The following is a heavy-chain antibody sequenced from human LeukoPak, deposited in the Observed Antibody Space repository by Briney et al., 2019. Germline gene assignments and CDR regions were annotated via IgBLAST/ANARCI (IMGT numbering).Heavy chain of an antibody. CDR3: AKVGGYSSSWYRYYFDY. CDR2: ISGSGGST. CDR1: GFTFSSYA. D-gene: IGHD6-13*01. J-gene: IGHJ4*02. Sequence: PGGSLRLSCAASGFTFSSYAMSSVRQAPGKGLEWVSAISGSGGSTYYADSVKGRFTISRDNSKNTLYLQMNSLRAEDTAVYYCAKVGGYSSSWYRYYFDYWGQGTLVTVSS. V-gene: IGHV3-23*01.